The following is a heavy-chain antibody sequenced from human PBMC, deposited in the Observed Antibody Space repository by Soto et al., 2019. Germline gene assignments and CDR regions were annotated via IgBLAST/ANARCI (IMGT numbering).Heavy chain of an antibody. CDR1: GFTFTRYS. V-gene: IGHV3-21*06. CDR2: ISSTTNYI. Sequence: PVGSLRLSCAASGFTFTRYSMNWVRQAPGKGLEWVSSISSTTNYIYYGDSMKGRFTISRDNAKNSLYLEMNSLRAEDTAVYYCARESEDLTSKFDYWGQRILVTVSS. CDR3: ARESEDLTSKFDY. J-gene: IGHJ4*02.